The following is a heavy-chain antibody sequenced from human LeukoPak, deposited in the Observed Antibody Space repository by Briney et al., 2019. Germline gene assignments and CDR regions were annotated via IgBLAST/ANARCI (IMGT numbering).Heavy chain of an antibody. V-gene: IGHV3-7*03. CDR2: IKQDGSEK. J-gene: IGHJ4*02. CDR3: AKEGLERRFAFDY. CDR1: GFTFSSHW. Sequence: GGSLRLSCAASGFTFSSHWMTWVRQAPGKGLEWVAKIKQDGSEKYYVDSVKGRFTISSDNSKNTLYLQMNSLRAEDTAIYYCAKEGLERRFAFDYWGQGTLVTVSS. D-gene: IGHD1-1*01.